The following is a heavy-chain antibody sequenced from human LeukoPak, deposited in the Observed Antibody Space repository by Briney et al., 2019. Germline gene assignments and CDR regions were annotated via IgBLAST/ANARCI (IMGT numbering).Heavy chain of an antibody. V-gene: IGHV3-7*01. Sequence: GESLRLSCAASGFNSGNYWMSWVRQAPGQRLEWLANIKQDGIETYYLDSVKGRFTFSRDSARNSVYLQMNSLRADETAVYFCARFIASPGPDAFDIWGQGTLVTVSS. D-gene: IGHD6-13*01. CDR3: ARFIASPGPDAFDI. CDR1: GFNSGNYW. J-gene: IGHJ3*02. CDR2: IKQDGIET.